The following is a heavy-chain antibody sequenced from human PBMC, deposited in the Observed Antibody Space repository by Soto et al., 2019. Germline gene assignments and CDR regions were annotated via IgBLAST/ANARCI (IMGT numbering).Heavy chain of an antibody. CDR2: ISYDGSNK. CDR3: ARDEIAVAGMEFDY. V-gene: IGHV3-30-3*01. J-gene: IGHJ4*02. Sequence: QVQLVESGGGVVQPGRSLRLSCAASGFTFSSYAMHWVRQAPGKGLEWVAVISYDGSNKYYADSVKGRFTISRDNSKNTLYLPMNSLRAEDTAVYYCARDEIAVAGMEFDYWGQGTLVTVSS. CDR1: GFTFSSYA. D-gene: IGHD6-19*01.